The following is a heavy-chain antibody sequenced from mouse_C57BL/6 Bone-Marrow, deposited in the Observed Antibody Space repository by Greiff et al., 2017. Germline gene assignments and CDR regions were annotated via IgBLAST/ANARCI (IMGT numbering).Heavy chain of an antibody. CDR1: GYTFTGYW. V-gene: IGHV1-9*01. D-gene: IGHD2-10*01. J-gene: IGHJ2*01. CDR3: AAYRNY. Sequence: QVQLQQSGAELMKPGASVKLSCKATGYTFTGYWIEWVKQTPGQGLEWIGDIFSGSGSTNYNEKFKGKATVTADTTSNTAYMQISSLTSEDSAIYYCAAYRNYWGQGTTLTVSS. CDR2: IFSGSGST.